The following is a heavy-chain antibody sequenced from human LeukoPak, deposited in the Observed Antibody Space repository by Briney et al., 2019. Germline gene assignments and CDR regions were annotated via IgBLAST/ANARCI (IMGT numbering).Heavy chain of an antibody. V-gene: IGHV3-7*03. CDR3: TTEHHYYGSGSYYNRDY. D-gene: IGHD3-10*01. Sequence: PGGSLRLSCAASGFTFSSYWMSWVRQAPGKGLEWVANIKQDGSEKYYVDSVKGRFTISRDNAKNSLYLQMNSLKTEDTAVYYCTTEHHYYGSGSYYNRDYWGQGTLVAVSS. J-gene: IGHJ4*02. CDR2: IKQDGSEK. CDR1: GFTFSSYW.